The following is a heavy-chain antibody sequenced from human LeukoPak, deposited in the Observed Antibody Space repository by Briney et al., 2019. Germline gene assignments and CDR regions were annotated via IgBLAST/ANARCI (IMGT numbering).Heavy chain of an antibody. J-gene: IGHJ5*02. CDR3: TRDLRGETNNRLDP. CDR2: IKSDGSEK. D-gene: IGHD3-10*01. CDR1: GLSFSDYW. Sequence: GGSLRLSCAASGLSFSDYWMNWVRQPPGKGLEWVAVIKSDGSEKYVDSVKVRFTISRDNAKNSLYLQLNSLRVEDTAVYYCTRDLRGETNNRLDPSGEGTLVTASS. V-gene: IGHV3-7*01.